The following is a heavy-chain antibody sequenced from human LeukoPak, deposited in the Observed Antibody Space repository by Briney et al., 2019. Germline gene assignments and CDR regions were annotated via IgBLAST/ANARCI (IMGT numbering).Heavy chain of an antibody. Sequence: ASVKVSCKASGYTFTRYYIHWVRQAPGQGLEWMGIINPADGSASYQERFQGRATVTRDTSTSTVYMELSSLRSEDMAMYYCARVSGGPYDYWGQGTLVTVSS. J-gene: IGHJ4*02. CDR1: GYTFTRYY. CDR2: INPADGSA. V-gene: IGHV1-46*01. CDR3: ARVSGGPYDY. D-gene: IGHD3-10*02.